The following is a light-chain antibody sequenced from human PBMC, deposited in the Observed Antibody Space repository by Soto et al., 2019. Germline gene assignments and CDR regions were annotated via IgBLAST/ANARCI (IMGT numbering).Light chain of an antibody. J-gene: IGKJ5*01. Sequence: DIQMTHSPSTLSASVVDTVTVTFRASQSVSGWLAWDQQKPGKAPKLLIYAASTLQSGVPSRFSGSGSGTDFTLTISSLQPEDFATYYCQQLNSYPITFGQGRRLEIK. CDR1: QSVSGW. V-gene: IGKV1-5*01. CDR2: AAS. CDR3: QQLNSYPIT.